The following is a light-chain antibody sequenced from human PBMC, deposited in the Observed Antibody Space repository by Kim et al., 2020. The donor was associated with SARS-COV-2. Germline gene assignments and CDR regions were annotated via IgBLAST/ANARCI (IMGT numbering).Light chain of an antibody. CDR1: SSDVGGYNF. CDR3: SSYAAISNFV. J-gene: IGLJ1*01. V-gene: IGLV2-8*01. Sequence: QSALTQPPSVSGSPGQSVTISCTGTSSDVGGYNFVSWYQQHPGKAPKLMIYDVSNRPSGVPNRFSGSKSGNTASLTVSGLQAEDEADYYCSSYAAISNFVFGTGTKVTVL. CDR2: DVS.